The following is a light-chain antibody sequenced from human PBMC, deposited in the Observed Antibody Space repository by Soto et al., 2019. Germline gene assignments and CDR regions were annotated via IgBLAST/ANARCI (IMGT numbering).Light chain of an antibody. Sequence: DIQMTQSPSTLSGSVGDRVTITCLASHPISSWLAWYQQKPGKAPKLLIYKASTLKSGGPSRFSGSGSGTEFTLTISSLQPDDFATYYCQHYNSYSEAFGQGTRVDNK. CDR1: HPISSW. CDR2: KAS. V-gene: IGKV1-5*03. J-gene: IGKJ1*01. CDR3: QHYNSYSEA.